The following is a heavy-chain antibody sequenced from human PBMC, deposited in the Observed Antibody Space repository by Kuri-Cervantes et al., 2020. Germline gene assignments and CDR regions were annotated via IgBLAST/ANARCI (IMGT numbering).Heavy chain of an antibody. V-gene: IGHV4-34*01. D-gene: IGHD4-17*01. CDR1: GGSLDYYY. J-gene: IGHJ4*02. CDR3: ATSLYGDYAEIDY. CDR2: INHSGST. Sequence: SETLSLTCSVSGGSLDYYYWSWIRQPPGKGLEWIGEINHSGSTNYNPSLKSRVTISVDTSKNQFSLKLSSVTAADTAVYYCATSLYGDYAEIDYWGQGTLVTVSS.